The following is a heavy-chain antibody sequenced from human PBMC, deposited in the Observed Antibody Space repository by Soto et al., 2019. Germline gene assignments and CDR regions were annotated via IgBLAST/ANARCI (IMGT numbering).Heavy chain of an antibody. CDR2: INHSGST. CDR3: ARGDYDFWSGYQYPLHFDY. J-gene: IGHJ4*02. CDR1: GGSLSSYY. V-gene: IGHV4-34*01. D-gene: IGHD3-3*01. Sequence: SETLSLTCPVAGGSLSSYYWSWIRPPPGKGLEWIGEINHSGSTNYNPSLKSRVTISVDTSKNQFSLRLSSVTAADTAVYYCARGDYDFWSGYQYPLHFDYWGQGTLVTVSS.